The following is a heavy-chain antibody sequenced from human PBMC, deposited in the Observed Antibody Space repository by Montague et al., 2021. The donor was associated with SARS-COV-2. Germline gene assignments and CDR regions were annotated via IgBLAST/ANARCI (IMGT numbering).Heavy chain of an antibody. D-gene: IGHD3-9*01. CDR3: ARVPLYFEGFDS. CDR1: GGSISSYY. Sequence: SETLSLTCTVSGGSISSYYWSWIRQPPGKGLEWIGYIYYSGSTNYNPSLKSRVTISVDTSKNQFSLNLESVTAADTAVYYCARVPLYFEGFDSWGPGILVAVSS. J-gene: IGHJ4*02. CDR2: IYYSGST. V-gene: IGHV4-59*12.